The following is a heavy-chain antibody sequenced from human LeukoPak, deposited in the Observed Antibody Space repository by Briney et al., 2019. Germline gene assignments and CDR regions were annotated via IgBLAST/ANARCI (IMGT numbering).Heavy chain of an antibody. CDR3: ARGESVPRGGIVAHDY. Sequence: GASVKVSCKASGYTFTSYGISWVRQAPGQGLEWMGWISAYNGNTNYAQKLQGRVTMTTDTPTSTAYMELRSLRSDDTAVYYCARGESVPRGGIVAHDYWGQGTLVTVSS. CDR2: ISAYNGNT. J-gene: IGHJ4*02. D-gene: IGHD3-16*01. V-gene: IGHV1-18*01. CDR1: GYTFTSYG.